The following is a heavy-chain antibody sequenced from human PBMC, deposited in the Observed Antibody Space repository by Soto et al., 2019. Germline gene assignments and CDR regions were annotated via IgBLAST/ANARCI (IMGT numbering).Heavy chain of an antibody. D-gene: IGHD4-17*01. J-gene: IGHJ5*02. V-gene: IGHV4-59*08. CDR2: IYYSGST. CDR1: GGSISSYY. CDR3: ARRAHYGDYVGWFDP. Sequence: SETLSLTRTVSGGSISSYYWSWIRQPPGKGLEWIGYIYYSGSTNYNPSLKSRVTISVDTSKNQFSLKLSSVTAADTSVYYCARRAHYGDYVGWFDPWGQGTLVTVSS.